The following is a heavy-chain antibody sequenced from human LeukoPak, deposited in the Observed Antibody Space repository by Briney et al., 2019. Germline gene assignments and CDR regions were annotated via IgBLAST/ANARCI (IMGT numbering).Heavy chain of an antibody. CDR3: AKDLSGYAQEY. CDR2: ISYDGSNK. J-gene: IGHJ4*02. Sequence: GGSLRLSCAASGFTFSSYGMHWVRQAPGKGLEWVAVISYDGSNKYYADSVKGRFTISRDNSKNTLYLQMNSLRAEDTAVYYCAKDLSGYAQEYWGQGTLVTVS. D-gene: IGHD5-12*01. V-gene: IGHV3-30*18. CDR1: GFTFSSYG.